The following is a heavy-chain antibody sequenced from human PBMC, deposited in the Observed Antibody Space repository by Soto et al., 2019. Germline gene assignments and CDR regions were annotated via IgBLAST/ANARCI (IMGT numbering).Heavy chain of an antibody. CDR2: IIPILGIA. V-gene: IGHV1-69*04. Sequence: ASVKVSCKASGGTFSSYTISWVRQAPGQGLEWMGRIIPILGIANYAQKFQGRVTITADKSTSTAYMELSSLRSEDTAVYYCARDGYSSSWYSWDWFDPRGQGTLVTVSS. J-gene: IGHJ5*02. CDR1: GGTFSSYT. D-gene: IGHD6-13*01. CDR3: ARDGYSSSWYSWDWFDP.